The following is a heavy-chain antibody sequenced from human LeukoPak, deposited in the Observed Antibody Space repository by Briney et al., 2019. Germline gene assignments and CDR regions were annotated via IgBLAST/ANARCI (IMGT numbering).Heavy chain of an antibody. V-gene: IGHV3-23*01. J-gene: IGHJ4*02. CDR1: GITLSNYG. D-gene: IGHD2-21*01. CDR3: AKRGVVIRVILVGFHREAYYFDS. Sequence: PGGSLRLSCAVSGITLSNYGMSWVRQAPGKGLEWVAGISGSGGSTNYADSVKGRFNISRDHPKNTLFLQMNSLRAEDTAVYFCAKRGVVIRVILVGFHREAYYFDSWGQGALVTVSS. CDR2: ISGSGGST.